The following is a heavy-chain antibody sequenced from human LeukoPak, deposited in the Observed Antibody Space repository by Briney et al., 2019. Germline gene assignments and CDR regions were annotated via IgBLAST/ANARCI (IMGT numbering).Heavy chain of an antibody. V-gene: IGHV3-15*01. J-gene: IGHJ4*02. D-gene: IGHD6-25*01. CDR2: IKSETDGGTT. Sequence: GGSLRLSCAASGFTFSNAWMNWVRQAPGMGLEWVGRIKSETDGGTTDYAAPVKGRFTISRDDSKNTLYLEVNSLKTEDTAVYYCSKYQLPHIAAIASWGQGTLVTVSS. CDR1: GFTFSNAW. CDR3: SKYQLPHIAAIAS.